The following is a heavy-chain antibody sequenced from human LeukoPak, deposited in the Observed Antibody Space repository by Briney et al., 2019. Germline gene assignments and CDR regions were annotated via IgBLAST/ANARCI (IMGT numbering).Heavy chain of an antibody. V-gene: IGHV3-7*01. D-gene: IGHD3-22*01. Sequence: GGSLRLSCAASGFTFSSHWMNWVRQAPGKGLEWVANIKQDGSEKYYVDSVKGRFTISRDNAKDSLSLQMNSLRAEDTAVYYCARDRGYSTFDYWGQGILVTVSS. CDR1: GFTFSSHW. CDR2: IKQDGSEK. CDR3: ARDRGYSTFDY. J-gene: IGHJ4*02.